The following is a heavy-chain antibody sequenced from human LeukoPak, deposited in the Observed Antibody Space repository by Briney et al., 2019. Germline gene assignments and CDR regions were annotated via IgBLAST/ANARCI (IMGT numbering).Heavy chain of an antibody. CDR1: GGSISTYY. V-gene: IGHV4-4*07. D-gene: IGHD6-19*01. J-gene: IGHJ4*02. CDR3: ARAPEFSSGWLLDC. Sequence: SETLSLTCTVSGGSISTYYWSWIRQSAGKGLEWIGRIHTSGSTNYNPSLKSRATMSVDTSKNQFSLKVSSVTAADTGVYYCARAPEFSSGWLLDCWGQGSLVTVSS. CDR2: IHTSGST.